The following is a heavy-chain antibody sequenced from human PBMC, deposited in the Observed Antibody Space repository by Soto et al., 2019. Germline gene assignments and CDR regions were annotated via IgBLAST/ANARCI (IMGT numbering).Heavy chain of an antibody. J-gene: IGHJ3*02. V-gene: IGHV3-48*02. CDR1: GFTFSSYS. CDR3: ARSDSSGWYDDAFDI. D-gene: IGHD6-19*01. CDR2: ISSSSSTI. Sequence: GGSLRLSCASSGFTFSSYSMNWVRQAPGKGLEWVSYISSSSSTIYYADSVKGRFTISRDNAKNSLYLQMNSLRDEDTAVYYCARSDSSGWYDDAFDIWGQGTMVTVSS.